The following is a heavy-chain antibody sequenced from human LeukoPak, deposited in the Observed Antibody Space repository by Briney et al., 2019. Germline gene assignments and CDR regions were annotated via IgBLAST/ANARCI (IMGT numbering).Heavy chain of an antibody. Sequence: GGSLRLSCAASGFTFSSYAMHWVRQAPGKGLEYVSAISSNGGSTYYANSVKGRFTISRDNSKNTLYLQMGSLRAEDMAAYYCARSGYSSGWYLVNWFDPWGQGTLVTVSS. CDR2: ISSNGGST. V-gene: IGHV3-64*01. D-gene: IGHD6-19*01. J-gene: IGHJ5*02. CDR3: ARSGYSSGWYLVNWFDP. CDR1: GFTFSSYA.